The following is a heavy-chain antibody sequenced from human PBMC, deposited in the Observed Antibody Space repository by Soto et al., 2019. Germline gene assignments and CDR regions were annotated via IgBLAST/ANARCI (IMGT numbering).Heavy chain of an antibody. CDR2: ISAYNGNR. Sequence: ASVKVSCKASGYPFTSYGISWVRQAPGQGLEWVAWISAYNGNRDTAQKLQGRVTMTLDTSTDTANKELGDLKTADTAVYYCARGRIVASIHDAFEIWGQGTKVTVSS. V-gene: IGHV1-18*01. J-gene: IGHJ3*02. CDR3: ARGRIVASIHDAFEI. CDR1: GYPFTSYG. D-gene: IGHD5-12*01.